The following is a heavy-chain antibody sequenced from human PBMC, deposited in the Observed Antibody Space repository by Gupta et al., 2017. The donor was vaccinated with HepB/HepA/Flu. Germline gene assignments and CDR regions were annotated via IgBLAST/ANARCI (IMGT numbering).Heavy chain of an antibody. J-gene: IGHJ6*02. CDR1: GFTFRSYE. Sequence: EVQLVESGGGLVQPGGSLRLSCAASGFTFRSYEMNWVRQAPGKGLEWVSYISSSGSTIYYADSVKGRFTISRDNAKNSLYLQMNSLRAEDTAVYYCARDVGATPLYYYYYGMDVWGQGTTVTVSS. CDR2: ISSSGSTI. D-gene: IGHD1-26*01. CDR3: ARDVGATPLYYYYYGMDV. V-gene: IGHV3-48*03.